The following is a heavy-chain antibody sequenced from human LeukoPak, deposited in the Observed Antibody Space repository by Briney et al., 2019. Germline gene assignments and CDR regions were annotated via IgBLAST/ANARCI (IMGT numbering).Heavy chain of an antibody. Sequence: GGSLRLSCAASGFTFSSYAMSWVRQAPGKGLEWVSGISGSGDNTYYADSVKGRFTISRDNTKNSLYLQMNSLRAEDTAVFYCARDQYDTWSRRGNFDSWGQGTLVIVSS. CDR3: ARDQYDTWSRRGNFDS. V-gene: IGHV3-23*01. CDR1: GFTFSSYA. D-gene: IGHD3/OR15-3a*01. CDR2: ISGSGDNT. J-gene: IGHJ4*02.